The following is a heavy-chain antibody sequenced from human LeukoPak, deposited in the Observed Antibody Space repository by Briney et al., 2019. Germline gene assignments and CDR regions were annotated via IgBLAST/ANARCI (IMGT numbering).Heavy chain of an antibody. D-gene: IGHD3-10*01. V-gene: IGHV3-74*01. Sequence: PGGSLRLSCAASGFTFNLYWIHWVRQAPGKGLEWLSRISDDGTTTNYADSVKGRFTISRDNAKNTLYLQMNSLRVDDTAVYYCARDSRYYYGSGSYQPYWLDPWGQGTLVTVSS. CDR3: ARDSRYYYGSGSYQPYWLDP. J-gene: IGHJ5*02. CDR1: GFTFNLYW. CDR2: ISDDGTTT.